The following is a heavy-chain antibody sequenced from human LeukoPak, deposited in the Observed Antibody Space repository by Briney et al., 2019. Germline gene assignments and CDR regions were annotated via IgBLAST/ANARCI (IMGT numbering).Heavy chain of an antibody. CDR3: ARDGLRAVAGTRGAYYFDY. V-gene: IGHV1-69*13. D-gene: IGHD6-19*01. J-gene: IGHJ4*02. Sequence: SVEVSCKASGGTFSSYAISWVRQAPGQGLEWMGGIIPIFGTANYAQKFQGRVTITADESTSTAYMELSRLRSEDTAVYYCARDGLRAVAGTRGAYYFDYWGQGTLVTVSS. CDR1: GGTFSSYA. CDR2: IIPIFGTA.